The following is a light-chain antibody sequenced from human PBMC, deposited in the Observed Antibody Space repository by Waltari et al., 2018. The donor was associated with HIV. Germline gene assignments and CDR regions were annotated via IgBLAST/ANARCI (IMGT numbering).Light chain of an antibody. CDR1: HNHVGGYDS. J-gene: IGLJ1*01. Sequence: QSALTQPAAVSGSPGQSITISCTGTHNHVGGYDSFSWYQQHHSKAPHLMIFDVRRRPPGVSNRFSGSKSGNTASLTISGLQAEDEADYYCSSYTSSSTYVFGTGTKVTVL. V-gene: IGLV2-14*01. CDR2: DVR. CDR3: SSYTSSSTYV.